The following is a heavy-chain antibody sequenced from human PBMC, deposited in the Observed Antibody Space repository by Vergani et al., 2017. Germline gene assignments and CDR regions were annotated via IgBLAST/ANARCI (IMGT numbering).Heavy chain of an antibody. D-gene: IGHD6-13*01. CDR1: GFTFSSYG. CDR2: IQYDGSNK. J-gene: IGHJ5*02. V-gene: IGHV3-30*02. Sequence: QVQLVESGGGVVQPGGSLRLSCAASGFTFSSYGMHWVRQAPGKGLEWVAFIQYDGSNKYYADSVKGRFTISRDNSKNTLYLQMNSLRTEDTAVYYCAKDLDSSTWWGWFDPWGQGTLVTVSS. CDR3: AKDLDSSTWWGWFDP.